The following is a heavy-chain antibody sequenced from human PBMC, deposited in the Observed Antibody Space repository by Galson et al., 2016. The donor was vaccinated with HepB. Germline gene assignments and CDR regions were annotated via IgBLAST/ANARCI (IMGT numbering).Heavy chain of an antibody. V-gene: IGHV3-21*01. J-gene: IGHJ4*02. CDR1: GFTFDTYC. CDR3: ARGGVTITIFGVVPYFDS. D-gene: IGHD3-3*01. CDR2: ISTTGRYI. Sequence: SLRLSCAASGFTFDTYCMNWVRQAPGKGLEWVASISTTGRYIYSADSVEGRFTISGDNAQNSVYLQMNSMRPEDTAIYYCARGGVTITIFGVVPYFDSWGQGALVTVSS.